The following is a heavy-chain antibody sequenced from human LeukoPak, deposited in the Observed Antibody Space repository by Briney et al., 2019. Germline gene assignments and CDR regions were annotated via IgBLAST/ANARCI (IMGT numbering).Heavy chain of an antibody. CDR2: ISWNSGSI. CDR3: ARRTWETDY. D-gene: IGHD1-26*01. Sequence: PGGSLRLSCAASGFTFDDYAMHWVRQAPGKGLEWVSGISWNSGSIGYADSVKGRFTISRDNAKNSLYLQMNSLRAEDTAVYYCARRTWETDYWGQGTLVTVSS. J-gene: IGHJ4*02. V-gene: IGHV3-9*01. CDR1: GFTFDDYA.